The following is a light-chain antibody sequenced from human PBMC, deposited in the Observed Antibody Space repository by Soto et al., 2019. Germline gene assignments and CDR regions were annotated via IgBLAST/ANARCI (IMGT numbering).Light chain of an antibody. CDR1: QNVLYSSNNKNQ. Sequence: DIVMTQSPDSLAVSLCERATINCKSSQNVLYSSNNKNQLAWYQQKPGQPPKLLIYWASTRESGVPDRFSGSGSRTDFILTISSLQAEDVAVYYCQQYYRPPLTFGGGTKGDIK. CDR3: QQYYRPPLT. J-gene: IGKJ4*01. V-gene: IGKV4-1*01. CDR2: WAS.